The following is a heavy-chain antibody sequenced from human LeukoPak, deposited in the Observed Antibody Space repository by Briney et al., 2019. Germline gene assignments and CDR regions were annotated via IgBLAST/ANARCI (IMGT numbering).Heavy chain of an antibody. J-gene: IGHJ5*02. Sequence: GGALRLSCAASGFTFSSYWMHWVRQAPGKGLVWVSRINTDGSSTSYADSVKGRFTISRDNAKNTAYLQMNSLRAEDTAVYYCARVKVGSWDWFDPWGQGTLVTVSS. V-gene: IGHV3-74*01. CDR2: INTDGSST. D-gene: IGHD1-26*01. CDR3: ARVKVGSWDWFDP. CDR1: GFTFSSYW.